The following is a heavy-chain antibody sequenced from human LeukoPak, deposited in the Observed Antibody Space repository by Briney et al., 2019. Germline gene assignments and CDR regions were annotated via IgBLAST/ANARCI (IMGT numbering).Heavy chain of an antibody. J-gene: IGHJ6*02. D-gene: IGHD6-19*01. CDR1: GASFSSYY. CDR3: VYTRGWTNFYYYGMDV. Sequence: SETLSLTCTVSGASFSSYYWNWIRQSPGKGLEWLGNIHYRGTTNYNPSLKSRVTLSLDTSKSQFVLKVTSVTAADTAVYYCVYTRGWTNFYYYGMDVWGQGTTVTVSS. CDR2: IHYRGTT. V-gene: IGHV4-59*12.